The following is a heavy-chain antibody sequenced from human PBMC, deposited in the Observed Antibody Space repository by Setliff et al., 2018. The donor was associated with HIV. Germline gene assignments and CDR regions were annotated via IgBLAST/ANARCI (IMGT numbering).Heavy chain of an antibody. CDR3: ARQLSNSFDY. D-gene: IGHD1-1*01. CDR2: ISPHNGNT. CDR1: GYTFTDYF. V-gene: IGHV1-2*02. J-gene: IGHJ4*02. Sequence: GASVKVSCKASGYTFTDYFIHWVRQAPGQGLEWMGWISPHNGNTRISQRFRGSVTMTRDRSINTAYMELSGLTSDDTAVYYCARQLSNSFDYWGQGTLVTVSS.